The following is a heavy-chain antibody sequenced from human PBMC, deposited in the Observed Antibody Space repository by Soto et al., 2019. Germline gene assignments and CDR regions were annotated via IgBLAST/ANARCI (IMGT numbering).Heavy chain of an antibody. J-gene: IGHJ6*02. CDR3: ARHPAAAAGLYGMDA. CDR1: GDSISSSSYY. Sequence: QLQLQESGPGLVKPSETLSLTCSVSGDSISSSSYYWGWIRQPPGKELEWIATIYCSGTTYYNPSLKSRVTISMDTSKNQFSLKLSSVSAADTAVYYCARHPAAAAGLYGMDAWGQGTTVTVSS. CDR2: IYCSGTT. V-gene: IGHV4-39*01. D-gene: IGHD6-13*01.